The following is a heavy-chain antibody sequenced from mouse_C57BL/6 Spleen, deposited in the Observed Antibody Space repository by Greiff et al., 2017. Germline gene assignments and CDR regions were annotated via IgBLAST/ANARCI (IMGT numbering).Heavy chain of an antibody. Sequence: QVQLKESGAELVKPGASVKLSCKASGYTFTEYTIHWVKQRSGQGLEWIGWFYPGSGSIKYNEKFKDKATLTADKSSSTVYMELSRLTSEDSAVYFCAGREEWYGYDLHWYFDVWGTGTTVTVSS. J-gene: IGHJ1*03. CDR2: FYPGSGSI. CDR3: AGREEWYGYDLHWYFDV. D-gene: IGHD2-2*01. V-gene: IGHV1-62-2*01. CDR1: GYTFTEYT.